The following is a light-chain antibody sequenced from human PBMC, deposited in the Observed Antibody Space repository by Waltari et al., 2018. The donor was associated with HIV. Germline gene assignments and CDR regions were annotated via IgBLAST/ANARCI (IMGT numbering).Light chain of an antibody. J-gene: IGLJ3*02. Sequence: QSVLTQPPSASRTPGQRVLMSCSGNKSNVGNNFVSWFQQVPGGAPKLVIYRNDRRPSGVPDRFSGAKSGSSASLAISGLQSDDEADYFGASWDDNLGHWVFGVGTKLTV. V-gene: IGLV1-44*01. CDR3: ASWDDNLGHWV. CDR2: RND. CDR1: KSNVGNNF.